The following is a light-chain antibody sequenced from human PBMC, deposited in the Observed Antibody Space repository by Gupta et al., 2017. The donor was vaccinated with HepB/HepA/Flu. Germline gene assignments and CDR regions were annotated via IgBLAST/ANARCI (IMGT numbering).Light chain of an antibody. CDR1: TLGDKY. V-gene: IGLV3-1*01. J-gene: IGLJ2*01. CDR3: QAWDSSTVV. Sequence: SYELTQPPSVSVSPGQTASITCSGDTLGDKYACWYQQKPGQSPVLVIYKNSKRPSGTPWRFSGSNSGTTATLTISGTQAMDEDDYYCQAWDSSTVVFGGGTKLTVL. CDR2: KNS.